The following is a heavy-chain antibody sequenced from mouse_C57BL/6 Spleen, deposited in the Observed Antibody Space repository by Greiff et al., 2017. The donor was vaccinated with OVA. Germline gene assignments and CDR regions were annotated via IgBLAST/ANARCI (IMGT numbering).Heavy chain of an antibody. CDR1: GFTFSSYA. V-gene: IGHV5-4*01. J-gene: IGHJ2*01. Sequence: EVMLVESGGGLVKPGGSLKLSCAASGFTFSSYAMSWVRQTPEKRLEWVATISDGGSYTYYPDNVQGRFTISRDNAKNNLYLQMSHLKSEDTAMYYCARDQGLGYFDYGGQGTTLTVSS. D-gene: IGHD4-1*01. CDR2: ISDGGSYT. CDR3: ARDQGLGYFDY.